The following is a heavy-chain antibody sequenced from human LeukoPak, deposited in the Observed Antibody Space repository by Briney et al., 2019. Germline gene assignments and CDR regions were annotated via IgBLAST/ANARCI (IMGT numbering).Heavy chain of an antibody. CDR2: IKSKTDGGTT. D-gene: IGHD3-22*01. J-gene: IGHJ4*02. CDR3: TTDRINYYDISGPDY. CDR1: GFTFSDAW. Sequence: PGGSLRLSCAASGFTFSDAWMTWVRQAPGKGLEWVGRIKSKTDGGTTDYAAPVKGRFTISRDDSKNTLYLQMNSLKTEDTAVYYCTTDRINYYDISGPDYWGQGTLVTVSS. V-gene: IGHV3-15*01.